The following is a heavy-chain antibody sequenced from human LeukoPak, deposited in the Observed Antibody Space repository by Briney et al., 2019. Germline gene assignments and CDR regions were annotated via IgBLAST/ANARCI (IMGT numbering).Heavy chain of an antibody. CDR3: ARAPDGDFYKDV. CDR1: GGSISTYY. D-gene: IGHD4-17*01. Sequence: SETLSLTCTVSGGSISTYYWSWIRQPPGKGLEWIGYIYYSGSTNYNPSLKSRVTISVDTSKNQFSLKLSSVTAADTAVYYCARAPDGDFYKDVWGKGTTVTVSS. V-gene: IGHV4-59*01. CDR2: IYYSGST. J-gene: IGHJ6*03.